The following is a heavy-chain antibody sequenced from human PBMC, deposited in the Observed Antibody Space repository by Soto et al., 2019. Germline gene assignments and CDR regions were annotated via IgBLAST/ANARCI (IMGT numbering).Heavy chain of an antibody. J-gene: IGHJ6*03. V-gene: IGHV3-21*01. CDR2: ISGSSNYI. CDR1: GFIFNSQG. Sequence: EVQLVESGGGLVKPGGSLRLSCAASGFIFNSQGMNWVRQAPGKGLEWVSFISGSSNYIYYADSVKGRFTISRDNAKNPHYLQTDSLGAGDTAVYFSTRETVSQDASLGPKSNTYDCYMDVWGKGTTVTVSS. CDR3: TRETVSQDASLGPKSNTYDCYMDV.